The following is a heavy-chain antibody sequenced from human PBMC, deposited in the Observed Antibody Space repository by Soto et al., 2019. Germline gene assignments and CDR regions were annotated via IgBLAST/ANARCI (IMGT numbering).Heavy chain of an antibody. Sequence: QVQLVQSGAEVKKPGASVKVSCKASGYTFTSYAMRWVRQAPGQSLEWMGWINAGNGNTKYSQKFQGGVTITRDTYAGNDHMELHSLKSEDTAVYYCARDSERLLHDWLLWSAFDYWGQGTLVTVSS. D-gene: IGHD3-9*01. CDR3: ARDSERLLHDWLLWSAFDY. CDR1: GYTFTSYA. J-gene: IGHJ4*02. CDR2: INAGNGNT. V-gene: IGHV1-3*01.